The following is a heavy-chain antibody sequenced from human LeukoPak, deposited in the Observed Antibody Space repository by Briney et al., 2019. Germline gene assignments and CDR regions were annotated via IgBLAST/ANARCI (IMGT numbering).Heavy chain of an antibody. Sequence: SETLSLTCAVYGGSFSGYYWSWIRQPPGKGLEWIGEINHSGSTNYNPSLKSRVTISVDTSKNQFSLKLSSVTAADTAVYYCARGRYYYDSSGYYHQDWGQGTLVTVSS. CDR3: ARGRYYYDSSGYYHQD. CDR1: GGSFSGYY. D-gene: IGHD3-22*01. J-gene: IGHJ4*02. CDR2: INHSGST. V-gene: IGHV4-34*01.